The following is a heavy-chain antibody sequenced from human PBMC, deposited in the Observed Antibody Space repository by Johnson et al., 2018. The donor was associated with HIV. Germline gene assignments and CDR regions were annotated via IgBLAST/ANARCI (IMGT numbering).Heavy chain of an antibody. CDR1: GFTFSSYA. CDR2: ISYDGSNK. D-gene: IGHD3-22*01. CDR3: ASPGVVVVITRLGHDAFDI. V-gene: IGHV3-30*04. Sequence: QMQLVESGGGVVQPGRSLRLSCAASGFTFSSYAIHWVRQAPGKGLEWVAAISYDGSNKYYADSVKGRFTISRDNSKNTLYLQMNSLRAEDTAVYYCASPGVVVVITRLGHDAFDIWGQGTMVTVSS. J-gene: IGHJ3*02.